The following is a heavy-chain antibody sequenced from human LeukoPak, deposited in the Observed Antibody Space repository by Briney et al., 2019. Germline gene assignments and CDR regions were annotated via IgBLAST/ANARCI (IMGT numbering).Heavy chain of an antibody. CDR3: VRDLSFSPDS. V-gene: IGHV3-74*01. CDR2: ISPDGSYT. J-gene: IGHJ4*02. CDR1: GFTFSSSW. Sequence: GGALRLSCAASGFTFSSSWMHWVRQVPGKGLVWVSHISPDGSYTDYADSVKGRFIISRDNAKNTMSLQMNSLRAEDTAVYYCVRDLSFSPDSWGQGTLVSVSS.